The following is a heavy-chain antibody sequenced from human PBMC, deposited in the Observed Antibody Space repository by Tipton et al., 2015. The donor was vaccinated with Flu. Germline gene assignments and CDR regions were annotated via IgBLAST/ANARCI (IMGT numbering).Heavy chain of an antibody. CDR2: IYDTGTT. J-gene: IGHJ5*02. Sequence: TLSLTCTVSGGSIESNSHYWDWIRQSPGEGLEWIGSIYDTGTTYYNPSLQSRVTISVDTSKNQFSLTLNSVTAADTAVYHCARRTRKTYITQTTGWFDPWGRGVPVSVSS. V-gene: IGHV4-39*01. D-gene: IGHD4-17*01. CDR1: GGSIESNSHY. CDR3: ARRTRKTYITQTTGWFDP.